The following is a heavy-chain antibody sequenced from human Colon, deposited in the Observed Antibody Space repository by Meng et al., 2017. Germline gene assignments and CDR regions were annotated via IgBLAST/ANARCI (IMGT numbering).Heavy chain of an antibody. CDR2: ISYDGLTQ. J-gene: IGHJ4*02. CDR1: GFTLSNYP. D-gene: IGHD3-16*01. Sequence: GGSGGGVVKPGRSLRISCAASGFTLSNYPMHWIRQASGKGLEWVAVISYDGLTQLYADSVRGRFIISSDSSETTLYLQMNSLRAEDTAVYYCVRDPQRGWGDYFDYWGQGTLVTVSS. V-gene: IGHV3-30*16. CDR3: VRDPQRGWGDYFDY.